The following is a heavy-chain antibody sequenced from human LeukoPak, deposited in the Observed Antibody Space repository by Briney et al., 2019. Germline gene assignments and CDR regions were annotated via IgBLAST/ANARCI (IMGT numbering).Heavy chain of an antibody. J-gene: IGHJ4*02. CDR3: AKDPPHVSWLFDY. D-gene: IGHD3-16*01. CDR1: GFTFSSYA. Sequence: PGGSLRLSCAASGFTFSSYAMSWVRQAPGKGLEWVSAITNSGGTTYYVDSVKGRFTISRDNSKNTLYLQMNSLRAEDTAVYYCAKDPPHVSWLFDYWGQGTLVTVSS. V-gene: IGHV3-23*01. CDR2: ITNSGGTT.